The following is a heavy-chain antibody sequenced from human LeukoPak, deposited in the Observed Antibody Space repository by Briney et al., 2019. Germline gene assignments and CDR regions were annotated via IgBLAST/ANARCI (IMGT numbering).Heavy chain of an antibody. V-gene: IGHV3-23*01. D-gene: IGHD5-24*01. CDR1: GFTFSSYW. CDR2: ISGSGGST. CDR3: AKDYASDMATAPFDY. Sequence: GGSLRLSCAASGFTFSSYWMHWVRQAPGKGLEWVSVISGSGGSTYYADSVKGRFTISRDNSKSTLYLQMNSLRAEDTAVYYCAKDYASDMATAPFDYWGQGTLVTVSS. J-gene: IGHJ4*02.